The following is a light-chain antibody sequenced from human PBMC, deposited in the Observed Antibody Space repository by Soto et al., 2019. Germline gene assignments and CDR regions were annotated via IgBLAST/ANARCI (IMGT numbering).Light chain of an antibody. CDR2: LTS. Sequence: EIVLTQSPGTLSLSPGERATLSCRASQSVSSDSLAWYQHKLGQAPRLLIYLTSNRAAGIPARFSGSGSETDFTLTISDVEPEDFAVYYCHQRQSWPRTFGQGTKVDIK. CDR3: HQRQSWPRT. V-gene: IGKV3-11*01. J-gene: IGKJ1*01. CDR1: QSVSSD.